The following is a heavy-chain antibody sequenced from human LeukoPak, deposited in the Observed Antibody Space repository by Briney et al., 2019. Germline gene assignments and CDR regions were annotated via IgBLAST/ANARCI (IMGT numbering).Heavy chain of an antibody. Sequence: GGSLRLSCAASGFTFSSYEMNWVRQAPGKGLEWVSYISGSGNAIHYTDSVKGRFTISRDNAKNALYLQMNSLRAEDTAVYFCARDYLYAFDYWGQGTLVTVSS. J-gene: IGHJ4*02. D-gene: IGHD2-2*01. V-gene: IGHV3-48*03. CDR3: ARDYLYAFDY. CDR2: ISGSGNAI. CDR1: GFTFSSYE.